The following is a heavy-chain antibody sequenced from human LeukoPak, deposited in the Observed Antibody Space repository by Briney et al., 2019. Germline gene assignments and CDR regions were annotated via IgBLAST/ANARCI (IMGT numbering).Heavy chain of an antibody. J-gene: IGHJ6*03. CDR3: ARVVVVAATPLRGAYYYYMDV. D-gene: IGHD2-15*01. V-gene: IGHV4-59*01. Sequence: PSETLSLTCTVSGGSISSYYWSWIRQPPGKGLEWIGYIYYSGSTNYNPSLKSRVTISVDTSKNQFSLKLSSVTAADMAVYYCARVVVVAATPLRGAYYYYMDVWGKGTTVTVSS. CDR2: IYYSGST. CDR1: GGSISSYY.